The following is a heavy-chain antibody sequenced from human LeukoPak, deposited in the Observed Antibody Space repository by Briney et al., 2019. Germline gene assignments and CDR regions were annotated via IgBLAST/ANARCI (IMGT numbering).Heavy chain of an antibody. J-gene: IGHJ6*02. D-gene: IGHD6-13*01. Sequence: ASVKVSCKASGYTFTSYGISWVRQAPGQGLEWMGWISAYNGNTNYAQKLQGRVTMTTDTSASTAYMELRSLRSDDTAVYYCATRAGTYYYYYGMDVWGQGTTVTVSS. V-gene: IGHV1-18*01. CDR1: GYTFTSYG. CDR2: ISAYNGNT. CDR3: ATRAGTYYYYYGMDV.